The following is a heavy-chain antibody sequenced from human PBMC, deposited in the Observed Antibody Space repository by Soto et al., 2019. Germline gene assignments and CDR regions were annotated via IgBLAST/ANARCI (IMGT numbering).Heavy chain of an antibody. CDR3: ARQIYDSDTGPNFQYYFDS. CDR2: IYPGDSDT. V-gene: IGHV5-51*01. Sequence: GESLKISCKGSGYSFTSYWIGWVRQMPGKGLEWMGLIYPGDSDTRYSPSFRGHVTISATKSITTVFLQWSSLRASNTAMYYCARQIYDSDTGPNFQYYFDSWGQGTPVTVSS. J-gene: IGHJ4*02. D-gene: IGHD3-22*01. CDR1: GYSFTSYW.